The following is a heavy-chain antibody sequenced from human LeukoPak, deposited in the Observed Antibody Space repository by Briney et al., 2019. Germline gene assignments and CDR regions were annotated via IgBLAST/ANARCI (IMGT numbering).Heavy chain of an antibody. V-gene: IGHV3-23*01. CDR3: ANSPYGDYTYYFDY. J-gene: IGHJ4*02. Sequence: GGSLRLSCAASGFTFSSYAMSWVRQAPGKGLEWVSAISGSGGSTYYADSVKGRFTISRDNSKNTLYPQMNSLRAEDTAVYYCANSPYGDYTYYFDYWGQGTLVTVSS. D-gene: IGHD4-17*01. CDR1: GFTFSSYA. CDR2: ISGSGGST.